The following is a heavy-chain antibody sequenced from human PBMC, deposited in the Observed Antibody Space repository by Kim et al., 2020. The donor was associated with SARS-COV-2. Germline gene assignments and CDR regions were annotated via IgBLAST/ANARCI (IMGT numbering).Heavy chain of an antibody. J-gene: IGHJ2*01. Sequence: GGSLRLSCAASGFTFSSFAMTWVRQAPGKGLEWVSILSDSGGDTFYADSVKGRFTISRDNYKNKLYLQMNSLRAEDTAVYYCAKKGMPARGQWYFDLWGRGTLVTVSS. CDR2: LSDSGGDT. CDR1: GFTFSSFA. D-gene: IGHD6-13*01. V-gene: IGHV3-23*01. CDR3: AKKGMPARGQWYFDL.